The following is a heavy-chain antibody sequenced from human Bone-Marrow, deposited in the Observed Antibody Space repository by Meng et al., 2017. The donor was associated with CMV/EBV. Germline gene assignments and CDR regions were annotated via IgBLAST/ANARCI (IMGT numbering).Heavy chain of an antibody. V-gene: IGHV4-59*01. D-gene: IGHD4-23*01. J-gene: IGHJ3*02. CDR3: ARDPTVAPPGAFDI. Sequence: SETLSLTCTVSGGSISSYYWSWIRQPPGKGLEWIGYIYYSGSTNYNPSLKSRVTISVDTSKNQFSLKLSSVTAADTAVYYCARDPTVAPPGAFDIWGQGTMVTVS. CDR1: GGSISSYY. CDR2: IYYSGST.